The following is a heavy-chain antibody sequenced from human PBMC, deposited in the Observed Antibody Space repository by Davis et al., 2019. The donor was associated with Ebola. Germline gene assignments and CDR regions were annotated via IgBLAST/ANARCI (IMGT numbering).Heavy chain of an antibody. J-gene: IGHJ6*02. CDR2: INHSGST. Sequence: GSLRLSCAVYGGSFSGYYWSWIRQPPGKGLEWIGEINHSGSTNYNPSLKGRVTISVDTSKNQFSLKLSSVTAADTAVYYCARGNYVWGSYRYVAYYYYGMDVWGQGTTVTVSS. D-gene: IGHD3-16*02. V-gene: IGHV4-34*01. CDR1: GGSFSGYY. CDR3: ARGNYVWGSYRYVAYYYYGMDV.